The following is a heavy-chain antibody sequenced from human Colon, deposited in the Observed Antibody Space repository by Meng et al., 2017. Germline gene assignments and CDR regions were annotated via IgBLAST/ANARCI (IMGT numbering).Heavy chain of an antibody. CDR3: ARGRCTTASCYRVDP. CDR1: GYIFTDYF. V-gene: IGHV1-2*06. D-gene: IGHD2-8*01. J-gene: IGHJ5*02. Sequence: QMQPVQSGAEVRNPGASVKVSCKASGYIFTDYFIHWIRQAPGQGFEWLGRINPNSGGTNFARKFQGRVAMTRDTSTTTTYMELNTLTSDDTAVYYCARGRCTTASCYRVDPWGQGTLVTVSS. CDR2: INPNSGGT.